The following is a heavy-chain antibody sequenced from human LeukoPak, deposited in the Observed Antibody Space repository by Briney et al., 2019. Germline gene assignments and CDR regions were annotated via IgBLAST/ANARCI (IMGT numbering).Heavy chain of an antibody. V-gene: IGHV5-51*01. CDR1: GYSFTSYW. D-gene: IGHD6-13*01. Sequence: GESLKISCKGSGYSFTSYWIGWVRQMPGKGLGWMGIIYPGDSDTRYSPSFQGQVTISADKSISTAYLQWSSLKASDTAMYYCARRVDSSSWYNWFDPWGQGTLVTVSS. CDR3: ARRVDSSSWYNWFDP. J-gene: IGHJ5*02. CDR2: IYPGDSDT.